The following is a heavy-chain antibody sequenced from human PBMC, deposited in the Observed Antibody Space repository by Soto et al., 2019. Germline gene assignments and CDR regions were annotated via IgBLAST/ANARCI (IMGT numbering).Heavy chain of an antibody. CDR2: ISGSGGST. D-gene: IGHD2-21*01. Sequence: EVQLLESGGGLVQPGGSLRLSCAASGFTFRSYAMSWVRQAPGKGLEWVSGISGSGGSTYYADSVKGRFNISRHNSKNTVFLQMNSCRVGDTAVYYWAKERESIATPRGGWDYWGQGPLFTVSS. CDR1: GFTFRSYA. J-gene: IGHJ4*02. V-gene: IGHV3-23*01. CDR3: AKERESIATPRGGWDY.